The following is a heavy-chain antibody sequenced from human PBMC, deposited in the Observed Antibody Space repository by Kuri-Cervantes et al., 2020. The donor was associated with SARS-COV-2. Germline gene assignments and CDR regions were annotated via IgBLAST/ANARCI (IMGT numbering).Heavy chain of an antibody. Sequence: GESLKISCVASRFTFNSWVRQAPGKGLEWVSGISSSGGCTYYVDSMKGRFTISRDNSKNTLYLQMSSLRAEDTAVYYCARGLSAGSSWSPIDYWGQGTLVTVSS. J-gene: IGHJ4*02. CDR3: ARGLSAGSSWSPIDY. D-gene: IGHD6-13*01. V-gene: IGHV3-23*01. CDR2: ISSSGGCT. CDR1: RFTFNS.